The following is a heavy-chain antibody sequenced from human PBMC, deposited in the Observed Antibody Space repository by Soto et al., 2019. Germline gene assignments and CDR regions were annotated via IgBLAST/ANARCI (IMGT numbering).Heavy chain of an antibody. CDR2: TYWDDDR. Sequence: QITLKESGPTLVKPTQTLVLNCTFSGFSFNTRGVGVAWIRQPPGKALEWLAVTYWDDDRRYRPSLTDRRTITKDISTNQVVLTMTNMDPVDTGTYYCAPLVPGPLSVAYWGQGALVTVSS. CDR3: APLVPGPLSVAY. D-gene: IGHD6-19*01. CDR1: GFSFNTRGVG. J-gene: IGHJ1*01. V-gene: IGHV2-5*02.